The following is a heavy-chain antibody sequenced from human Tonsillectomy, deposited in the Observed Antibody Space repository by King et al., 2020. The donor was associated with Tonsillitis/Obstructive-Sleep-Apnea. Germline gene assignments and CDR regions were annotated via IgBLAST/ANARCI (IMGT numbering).Heavy chain of an antibody. V-gene: IGHV4-31*03. Sequence: VQLQESGPGLVKPSQTLSLTCTVSGGSISSGGYYWSWIRQHPGKGLEWIGYIYYSESTYYNPSLKSRVTISVDTSKNQFSLKLSSVTAAATAVYYCARDGHERSSPFSFDYWGQGTLVTVSS. D-gene: IGHD6-6*01. J-gene: IGHJ4*02. CDR1: GGSISSGGYY. CDR3: ARDGHERSSPFSFDY. CDR2: IYYSEST.